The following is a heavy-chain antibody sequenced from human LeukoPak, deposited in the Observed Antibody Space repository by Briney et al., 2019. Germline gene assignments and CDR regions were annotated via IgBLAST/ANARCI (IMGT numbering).Heavy chain of an antibody. CDR1: GFTFSSYS. Sequence: GGSLRLSCAASGFTFSSYSMNWVRQAPGKGLEWVSYISSSSSTIYYADSVKGRFTISRDNAKNSLYLQMNSLRAEDTAVYYCARDQPFMWFGGFDYWGQGTLVTVSS. V-gene: IGHV3-48*04. CDR3: ARDQPFMWFGGFDY. CDR2: ISSSSSTI. J-gene: IGHJ4*02. D-gene: IGHD3-10*01.